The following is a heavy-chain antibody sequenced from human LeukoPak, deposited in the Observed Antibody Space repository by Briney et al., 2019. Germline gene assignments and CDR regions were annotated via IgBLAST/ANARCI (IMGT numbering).Heavy chain of an antibody. J-gene: IGHJ4*02. CDR2: IYENGGTT. Sequence: GGSLRLSCVGSGFTFRSHAMSWVRQAPEKGLEFVSGIYENGGTTYYADSVKGRFSISRDNAKNSMFLQMNSLRAEDTAVYYCASLLVAGVASVDYWGQGTLVTVSS. CDR1: GFTFRSHA. V-gene: IGHV3-23*01. D-gene: IGHD6-19*01. CDR3: ASLLVAGVASVDY.